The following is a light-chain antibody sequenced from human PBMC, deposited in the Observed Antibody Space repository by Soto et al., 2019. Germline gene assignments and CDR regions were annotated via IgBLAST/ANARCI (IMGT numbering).Light chain of an antibody. V-gene: IGLV2-14*03. J-gene: IGLJ2*01. CDR2: DVS. CDR1: SSDVGGYNY. Sequence: QSALTQPASVSGSPGQSITISCTGTSSDVGGYNYVSWYQQPPGKAPKLMIYDVSNRPSGVSNRFSGSKSGNTASLTISGLQAEDEADYYCSSSTSNSSSTPVVFGGGTQLTVL. CDR3: SSSTSNSSSTPVV.